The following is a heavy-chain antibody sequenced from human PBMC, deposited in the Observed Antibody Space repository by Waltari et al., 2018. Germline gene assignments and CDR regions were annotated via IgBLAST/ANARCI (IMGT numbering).Heavy chain of an antibody. V-gene: IGHV4-59*01. CDR2: IYYSGST. Sequence: QVQLQESGPGLVKPSETLSLTCTGSGGSIRSYYWSWIRQPPGKGLEWIGYIYYSGSTNYNPSLKSRVTISVDTSKNQFSLKLSSVTAADTAVYYCARARLKWGGAIDYWGQGTLVTVSS. J-gene: IGHJ4*02. CDR3: ARARLKWGGAIDY. D-gene: IGHD3-16*01. CDR1: GGSIRSYY.